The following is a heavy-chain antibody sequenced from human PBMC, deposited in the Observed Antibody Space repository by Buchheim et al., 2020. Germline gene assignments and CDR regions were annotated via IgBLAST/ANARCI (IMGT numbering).Heavy chain of an antibody. CDR3: ARGGDGVANYYYYGMDV. D-gene: IGHD3-3*01. V-gene: IGHV3-13*04. CDR1: GFTFSSYD. J-gene: IGHJ6*02. Sequence: EVQLVESGGGLVQPGGSLRLSCAASGFTFSSYDMHWVRQATGKGLEWVSAIGTAGDTYYPGSVKGRFTISRENAKNSLYLQKNSLRAGDTAVYYCARGGDGVANYYYYGMDVWGQGTT. CDR2: IGTAGDT.